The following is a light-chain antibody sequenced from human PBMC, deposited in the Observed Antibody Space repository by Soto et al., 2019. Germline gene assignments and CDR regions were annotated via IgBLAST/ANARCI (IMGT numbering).Light chain of an antibody. V-gene: IGLV1-44*01. J-gene: IGLJ1*01. Sequence: QSVLTQSPSASGTPGQRVTISCSGSSSNIESNTVTWYQQLPGTAPKLVIYSNDDRPSGVPARFSGSTSGTSASLGITGFQTGDEADYYCGSWDSSLSAYVFGTGTKVTVL. CDR2: SND. CDR3: GSWDSSLSAYV. CDR1: SSNIESNT.